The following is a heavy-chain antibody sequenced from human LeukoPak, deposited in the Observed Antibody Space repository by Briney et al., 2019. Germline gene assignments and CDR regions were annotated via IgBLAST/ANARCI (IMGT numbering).Heavy chain of an antibody. CDR2: IVVGSGNT. CDR3: AASPWWADGYNYDFDY. Sequence: ASVKVSCKASGFTFTSSAMQWVRQARGQRLEWIGWIVVGSGNTNYAQKFQERVTITRDMSISTAYMELSSLRSEDTAVYYCAASPWWADGYNYDFDYWGQGTLVTVSS. V-gene: IGHV1-58*02. CDR1: GFTFTSSA. D-gene: IGHD5-24*01. J-gene: IGHJ4*02.